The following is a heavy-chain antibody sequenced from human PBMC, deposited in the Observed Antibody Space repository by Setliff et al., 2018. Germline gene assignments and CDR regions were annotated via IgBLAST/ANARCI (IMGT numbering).Heavy chain of an antibody. D-gene: IGHD6-19*01. V-gene: IGHV4-31*11. CDR3: ARSRTIAVKGGVFAV. J-gene: IGHJ2*01. CDR1: GYSVSSGYY. Sequence: SETLSLTCAVSGYSVSSGYYWSWIRQHPGRGLEWIGYIYYSGSTYYNPSLKSRVTISLDTSKNQFSLELSSVTAADTAVYYCARSRTIAVKGGVFAVWGRGTLVTVSS. CDR2: IYYSGST.